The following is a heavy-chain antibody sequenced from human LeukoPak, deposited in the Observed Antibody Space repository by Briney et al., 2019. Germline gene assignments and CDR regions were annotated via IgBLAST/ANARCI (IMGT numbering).Heavy chain of an antibody. J-gene: IGHJ4*02. D-gene: IGHD6-19*01. CDR2: ISYDGSNK. CDR1: GFTSSSYG. V-gene: IGHV3-30*18. CDR3: AKDSSGWYPRSFDY. Sequence: GGSLRLSCAASGFTSSSYGMHWVRQAPGKGLEWVAVISYDGSNKYYADSVKGRFTISRDNSKNTLYLQMNSLRAEDTAVYYCAKDSSGWYPRSFDYWGQGTLVTVSS.